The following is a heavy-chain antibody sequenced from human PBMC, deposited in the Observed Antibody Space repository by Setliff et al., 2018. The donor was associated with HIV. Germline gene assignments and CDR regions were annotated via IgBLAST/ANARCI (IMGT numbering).Heavy chain of an antibody. V-gene: IGHV5-51*01. J-gene: IGHJ6*02. CDR1: GYSFSTFW. Sequence: LGESLKISCKASGYSFSTFWIAWARQMPGKGLEWMGIIYPGDSDTRYSPSFQGQVTISADKSITTAYLQWSSLKASDTAMCYCARRGHYDSSGYPPGYYYGMDVWGQGTTVTVS. D-gene: IGHD3-22*01. CDR3: ARRGHYDSSGYPPGYYYGMDV. CDR2: IYPGDSDT.